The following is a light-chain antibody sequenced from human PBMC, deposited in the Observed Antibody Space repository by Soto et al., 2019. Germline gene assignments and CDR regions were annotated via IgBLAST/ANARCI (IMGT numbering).Light chain of an antibody. CDR2: GAS. CDR1: QSVSSSY. Sequence: EIVMTQSPATLSVSPGERATLSCRASQSVSSSYLAWYQQKPGQAPRLLIYGASSRGTGIPDRFSGSGSGTDFTLTISRLEPEDFAVYYCQQYGSSPRTFGQGTKVDI. CDR3: QQYGSSPRT. V-gene: IGKV3-20*01. J-gene: IGKJ1*01.